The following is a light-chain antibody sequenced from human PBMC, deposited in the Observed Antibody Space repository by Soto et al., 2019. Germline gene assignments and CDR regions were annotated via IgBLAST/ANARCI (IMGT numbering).Light chain of an antibody. CDR2: DAS. CDR1: QSISSW. Sequence: DIPMTQSPSTLSASVGDRVTITCRASQSISSWLAWYQQKPGKAPKLLIYDASSLESGVPSRLSGSGSGTAFTLPISGLQPDDCATYYCQQYNSYSYTFGQGTKLEMK. J-gene: IGKJ2*01. CDR3: QQYNSYSYT. V-gene: IGKV1-5*01.